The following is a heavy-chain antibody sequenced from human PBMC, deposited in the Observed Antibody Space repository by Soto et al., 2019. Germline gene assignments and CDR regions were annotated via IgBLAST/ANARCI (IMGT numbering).Heavy chain of an antibody. CDR3: TRPWEYSDDNFGE. D-gene: IGHD3-10*01. CDR1: GFTFSKFT. V-gene: IGHV3-48*02. Sequence: EVQLVESGGGLVQPGGSLRLSCVASGFTFSKFTMNWVRQAPGNGLEWIAYISSSSTTIYYADSVKGRFTISRDNAKDSLYLQMNSLRDEDTAVYYCTRPWEYSDDNFGEWGQGTLVTVSS. CDR2: ISSSSTTI. J-gene: IGHJ4*02.